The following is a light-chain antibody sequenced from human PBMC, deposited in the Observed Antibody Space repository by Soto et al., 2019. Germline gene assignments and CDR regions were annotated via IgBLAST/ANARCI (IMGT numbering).Light chain of an antibody. CDR1: QSLSSY. V-gene: IGKV3-11*01. CDR2: DAS. CDR3: QHGSNWPPFT. J-gene: IGKJ3*01. Sequence: EIVLTQSPATLSLSPGERATLSCRASQSLSSYLAWYQQKPGQAPRLLIYDASNSATGIPARFSGTGSGTDFTLPSSSLVYEDFALYYCQHGSNWPPFTVDPANKVDI.